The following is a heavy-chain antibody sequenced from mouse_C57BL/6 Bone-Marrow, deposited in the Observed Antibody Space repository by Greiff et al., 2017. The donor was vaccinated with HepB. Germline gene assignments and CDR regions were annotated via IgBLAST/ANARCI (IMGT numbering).Heavy chain of an antibody. CDR3: ARMRAYGSSPYYYAMDY. D-gene: IGHD1-1*01. V-gene: IGHV8-8*01. CDR2: IWWDDDK. Sequence: QVTLKESGPGILQPSQTLSLTCSFSGFSLSTFGMGVGWIRQPSGKGLEWLAHIWWDDDKYYNPALKSRLTISKNTSKNQVFLKIANVDTADTATYYCARMRAYGSSPYYYAMDYWGQGTSVTVSS. J-gene: IGHJ4*01. CDR1: GFSLSTFGMG.